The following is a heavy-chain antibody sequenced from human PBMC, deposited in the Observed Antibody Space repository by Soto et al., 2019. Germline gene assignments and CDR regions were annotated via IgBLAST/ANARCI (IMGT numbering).Heavy chain of an antibody. Sequence: SETLSLTCTVSGGSISGTSYYWGWIRQPPGKGLEWIGSIYYSGTSNYNPSLKSRVTISVDTSKNQFSLKVRSVTAADTAVYYCAISGANCPLDYWGQETLVTV. V-gene: IGHV4-39*01. CDR1: GGSISGTSYY. J-gene: IGHJ4*02. CDR2: IYYSGTS. D-gene: IGHD1-26*01. CDR3: AISGANCPLDY.